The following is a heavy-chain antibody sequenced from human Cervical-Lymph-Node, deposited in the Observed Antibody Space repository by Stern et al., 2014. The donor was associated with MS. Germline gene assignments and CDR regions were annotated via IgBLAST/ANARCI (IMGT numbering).Heavy chain of an antibody. J-gene: IGHJ1*01. D-gene: IGHD4-23*01. V-gene: IGHV3-33*01. Sequence: VQLVESGGGVVQPGRSLRLSCAASGLTFSSSGMHWVRQAPGKGLEWLASIWYDGSNRYYADSVKGRFTISRDNSKNTLYLQMNSLRAEDTAVYYCAREGGNTAEYFQHWGQGTLVTVSS. CDR3: AREGGNTAEYFQH. CDR2: IWYDGSNR. CDR1: GLTFSSSG.